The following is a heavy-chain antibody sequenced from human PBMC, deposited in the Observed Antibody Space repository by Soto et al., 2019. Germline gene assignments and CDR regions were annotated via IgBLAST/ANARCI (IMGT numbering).Heavy chain of an antibody. Sequence: ASVKVSCKASGGTFSSYTISWVRQAPGQGLEWMGRISPNNGKTNYAQKFQGRVTMTADTSTSTAYMELRSLRSDDTAVYYCARGGSSGWYYFDYWGQG. CDR1: GGTFSSYT. CDR3: ARGGSSGWYYFDY. CDR2: ISPNNGKT. D-gene: IGHD6-19*01. V-gene: IGHV1-18*01. J-gene: IGHJ4*02.